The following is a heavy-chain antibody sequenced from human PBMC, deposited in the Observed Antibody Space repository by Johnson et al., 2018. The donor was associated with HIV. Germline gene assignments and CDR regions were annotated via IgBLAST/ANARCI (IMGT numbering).Heavy chain of an antibody. CDR1: GFTFSSYG. V-gene: IGHV3-33*06. J-gene: IGHJ3*02. D-gene: IGHD6-13*01. Sequence: QVQLVESWGGVVQPGRSLRVSCAASGFTFSSYGMHWVRQAPGKGLEWVAVIWYDGSNRYYADSVKGRFTISRDNSKNTLYLQMNRLRAEDTAVYYCAKDLYSSSWTNDAFDIWGQGTMVTVSS. CDR3: AKDLYSSSWTNDAFDI. CDR2: IWYDGSNR.